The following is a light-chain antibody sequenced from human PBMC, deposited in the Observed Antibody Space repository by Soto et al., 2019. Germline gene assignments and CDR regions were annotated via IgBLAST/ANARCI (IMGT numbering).Light chain of an antibody. V-gene: IGKV3-15*01. Sequence: EIVMTQSPATLSVSPGERATLSCRASQSVSSNLAWYQQKPGQAPRLLIYGAYTRPTGIPARFSGSGSGTEFTLTISSLQSEDFAVYYYQQYNNWPLTFGGGTKVEIK. J-gene: IGKJ4*01. CDR3: QQYNNWPLT. CDR1: QSVSSN. CDR2: GAY.